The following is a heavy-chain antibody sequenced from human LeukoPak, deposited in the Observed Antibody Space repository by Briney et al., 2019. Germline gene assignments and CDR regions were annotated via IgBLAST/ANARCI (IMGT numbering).Heavy chain of an antibody. CDR2: VYYSGSA. V-gene: IGHV4-59*01. J-gene: IGHJ4*02. CDR3: ARGGYSLYYFDY. D-gene: IGHD5-12*01. Sequence: SETLSLTCTVSGGSISSYYWSRIRQPPGKGLEWIGCVYYSGSANYNPSLKSRVTISLDTSKKQFSLKLSSVTAADTAVYYCARGGYSLYYFDYWGQGTLVTVSS. CDR1: GGSISSYY.